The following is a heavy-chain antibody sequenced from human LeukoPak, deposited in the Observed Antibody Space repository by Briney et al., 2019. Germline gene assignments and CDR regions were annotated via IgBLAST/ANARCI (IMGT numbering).Heavy chain of an antibody. J-gene: IGHJ4*02. D-gene: IGHD3-22*01. CDR1: GFTFSSYA. CDR3: AKDHGYDSSGYYYFDY. Sequence: GGSLRLSCAASGFTFSSYAMSWVRQAPGKGLEWVPAISGSGGSTYYADSVKGRFTISRDNSKNTLYLQMNSLRAEDTAVYYCAKDHGYDSSGYYYFDYWGQGTLVTVSS. V-gene: IGHV3-23*01. CDR2: ISGSGGST.